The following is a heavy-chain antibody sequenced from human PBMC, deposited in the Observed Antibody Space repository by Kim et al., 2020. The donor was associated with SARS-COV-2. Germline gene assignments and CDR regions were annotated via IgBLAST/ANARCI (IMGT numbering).Heavy chain of an antibody. Sequence: SVKVSCKASGYTFINYYFHWVRQAPGQGLEWMGIVNPGDGDTSYTQKFQGRVTMTRDTSTSTVFMELGSLTSEDTAVYYCVGERARAQYFDLWGRGTLVTVSS. CDR2: VNPGDGDT. V-gene: IGHV1-46*01. CDR1: GYTFINYY. CDR3: VGERARAQYFDL. J-gene: IGHJ2*01.